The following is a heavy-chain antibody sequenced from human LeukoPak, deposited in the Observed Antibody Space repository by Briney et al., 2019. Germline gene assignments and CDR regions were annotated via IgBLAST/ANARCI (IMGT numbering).Heavy chain of an antibody. J-gene: IGHJ6*03. CDR2: IYYSGST. Sequence: SETLSLTCTVSGGSISSGGYYWSWIRQHPGKGLEWIVYIYYSGSTYYNPSLKSRVTISVDTSKNQFSLKLSSVTAADTAVYYCARDRGGGYYDSRRYYYYMDVWGKGTTVTVSS. CDR3: ARDRGGGYYDSRRYYYYMDV. D-gene: IGHD3-22*01. CDR1: GGSISSGGYY. V-gene: IGHV4-31*03.